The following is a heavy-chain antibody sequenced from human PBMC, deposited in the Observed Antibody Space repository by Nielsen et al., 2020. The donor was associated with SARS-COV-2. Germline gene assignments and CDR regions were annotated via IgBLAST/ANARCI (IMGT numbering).Heavy chain of an antibody. CDR3: ARDYGWFDP. CDR1: GFTFSSYA. V-gene: IGHV3-30-3*01. J-gene: IGHJ5*02. Sequence: GGSLRLSCAASGFTFSSYAMHWVRQAPGKGLEWVAVISYDGSNKYYADSVKGRFTISRDNSKNTLYLQMNSLRAEDTAVYYCARDYGWFDPWGQGTLVTVSS. D-gene: IGHD3-10*01. CDR2: ISYDGSNK.